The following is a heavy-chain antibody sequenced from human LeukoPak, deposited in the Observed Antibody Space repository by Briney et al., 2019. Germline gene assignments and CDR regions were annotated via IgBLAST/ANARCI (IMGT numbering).Heavy chain of an antibody. J-gene: IGHJ2*01. CDR1: GGSVSSGGYY. CDR2: IYYSGST. CDR3: ARDPHLTWGSRYFDL. V-gene: IGHV4-61*08. D-gene: IGHD7-27*01. Sequence: PSETLSLTCTVSGGSVSSGGYYWSWIRQPPGKGLEWIGGIYYSGSTTYNPSLESRVSISLDMSKNQFSLELSSLTAADTAVFYCARDPHLTWGSRYFDLWGRGTLVTVSS.